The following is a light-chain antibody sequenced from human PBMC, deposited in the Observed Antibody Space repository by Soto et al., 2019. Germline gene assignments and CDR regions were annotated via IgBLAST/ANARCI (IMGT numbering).Light chain of an antibody. CDR1: QSLLHSNGYNY. CDR2: FGS. V-gene: IGKV2-28*01. CDR3: MQSLQTLLT. J-gene: IGKJ4*01. Sequence: DIVMTQSPLSLPVTPGEPASISCRSSQSLLHSNGYNYLDWYLQKPGQSPQLLIYFGSNRASGVPDRFSGSGSGTDFTLNISSVEAEDVGVYYCMQSLQTLLTFGGGTKVEIK.